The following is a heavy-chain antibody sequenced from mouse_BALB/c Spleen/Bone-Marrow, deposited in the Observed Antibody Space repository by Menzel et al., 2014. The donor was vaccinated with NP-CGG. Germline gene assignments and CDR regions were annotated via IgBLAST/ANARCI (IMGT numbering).Heavy chain of an antibody. V-gene: IGHV2-2*01. CDR2: LWSGGST. CDR3: ARNGHYYAMDY. Sequence: VHLVESGPGLLQPSQSLSITCTVSGFSLTSDGVHWVRQSPSKGLEWLGVLWSGGSTDYNEAFISRLNISKDNSKSQVFFKMNSPQADDSAIYYCARNGHYYAMDYWGQGTSVTVSS. J-gene: IGHJ4*01. CDR1: GFSLTSDG.